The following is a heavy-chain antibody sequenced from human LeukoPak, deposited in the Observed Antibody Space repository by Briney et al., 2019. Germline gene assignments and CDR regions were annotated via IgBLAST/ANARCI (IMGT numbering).Heavy chain of an antibody. CDR2: IYYSGST. CDR3: ARDGGDYVSPQLDY. CDR1: GGSISSSSYY. V-gene: IGHV4-39*07. D-gene: IGHD4-17*01. J-gene: IGHJ4*02. Sequence: SETLSLTCTVSGGSISSSSYYWGWIRQPPGKGLEWIGRIYYSGSTTYNPSLKRRVTMSVDTSKKRLSLKLRTVTAADTAVYYCARDGGDYVSPQLDYWGQGVLVTVST.